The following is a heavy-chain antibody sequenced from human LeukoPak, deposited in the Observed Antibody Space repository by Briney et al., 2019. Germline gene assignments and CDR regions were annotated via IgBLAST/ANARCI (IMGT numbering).Heavy chain of an antibody. J-gene: IGHJ3*02. CDR1: GFTFSYYT. CDR2: ISYDGSNE. D-gene: IGHD1-26*01. CDR3: ARGTGYSVFDI. V-gene: IGHV3-30-3*01. Sequence: GGSLRLSCAASGFTFSYYTMHWVRQAPDKGLEWVAVISYDGSNEYYADSVKGRFTISRDNAKNTLYLQMNSLRAEDTAVYYCARGTGYSVFDIWGQGTMVTVSS.